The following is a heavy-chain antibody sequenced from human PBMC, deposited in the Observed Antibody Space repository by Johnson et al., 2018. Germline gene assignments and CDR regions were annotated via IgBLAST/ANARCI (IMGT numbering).Heavy chain of an antibody. CDR1: GYSFTSYW. CDR3: AKPLHYGSGSPDGFDI. J-gene: IGHJ3*02. V-gene: IGHV5-51*03. D-gene: IGHD3-10*01. Sequence: EVQLVESGAEVKKXGESLKIXCKGSGYSFTSYWIVWARQMPGKGLEWMGIIFPDDSDTRYMPSFQGTVPLSGHKSISTAPLQLGSLKASDTAMYYWAKPLHYGSGSPDGFDIWGQGTMVTVSS. CDR2: IFPDDSDT.